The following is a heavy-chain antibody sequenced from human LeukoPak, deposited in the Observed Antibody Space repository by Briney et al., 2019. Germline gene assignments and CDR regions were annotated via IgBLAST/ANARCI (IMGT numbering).Heavy chain of an antibody. CDR2: IKRKSDGGTA. CDR3: TTGLIEVITGVVHGDDAFDM. Sequence: GGSLRLSCAASGFTFSNTWMIWVRQGPGKGLEWVGRIKRKSDGGTADYATPVQGRFTISRDDSKNILYLQMNSLKTEDSAVYYCTTGLIEVITGVVHGDDAFDMWGQGTVVTVSS. J-gene: IGHJ3*02. V-gene: IGHV3-15*01. CDR1: GFTFSNTW. D-gene: IGHD3-10*01.